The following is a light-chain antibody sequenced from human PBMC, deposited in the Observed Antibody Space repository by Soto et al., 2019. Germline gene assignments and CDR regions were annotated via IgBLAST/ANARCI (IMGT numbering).Light chain of an antibody. CDR3: QQYGNFRT. Sequence: DIQMTQSPSTLPASVGDTVTMTCRSSSKWLAWYQKKPGKAPKLLIYDASRLESGVPSRFSGSGSGTEFTLTISSLQPEDFASYYCQQYGNFRTFGQGTKV. CDR2: DAS. CDR1: SSSKW. J-gene: IGKJ1*01. V-gene: IGKV1-5*01.